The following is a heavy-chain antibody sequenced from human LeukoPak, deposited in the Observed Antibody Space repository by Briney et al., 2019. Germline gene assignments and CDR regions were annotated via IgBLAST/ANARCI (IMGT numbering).Heavy chain of an antibody. CDR3: ARSSRGYSYGA. CDR2: IYYSGST. CDR1: GGSISSYY. J-gene: IGHJ5*02. D-gene: IGHD5-18*01. Sequence: SETLSLTCTVSGGSISSYYWSWIRQPPGKGLEWIGYIYYSGSTNYNPSLKSRVTISVDTSKNQFSLKLSSVTAADTAVYYCARSSRGYSYGAWGQGTLVTVSS. V-gene: IGHV4-59*01.